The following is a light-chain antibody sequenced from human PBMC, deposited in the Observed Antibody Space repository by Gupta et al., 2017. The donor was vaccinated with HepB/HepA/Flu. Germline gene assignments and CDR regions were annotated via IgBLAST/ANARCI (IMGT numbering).Light chain of an antibody. J-gene: IGLJ3*02. CDR3: HSAHSSNNYEV. CDR1: ALPKQY. CDR2: NDT. V-gene: IGLV3-25*02. Sequence: SFQLTPPPSVSVAPVPPARITCSGEALPKQYSHWYQQKTAQAPVLLIFNDTGRHSVIPERFSAATSGTTVTLTTTEVQAEDEADYYCHSAHSSNNYEVFGGGTKLTVL.